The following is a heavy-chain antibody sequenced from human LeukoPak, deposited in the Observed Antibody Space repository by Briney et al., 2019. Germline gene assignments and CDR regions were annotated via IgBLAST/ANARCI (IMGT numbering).Heavy chain of an antibody. D-gene: IGHD2-2*01. CDR1: GYTFTCYY. Sequence: ASVKVSCKASGYTFTCYYMHWVRQAPGQGLEWMGWINPNSGGTNYAQKFQGRVTMTRDTSISTAYMELSRLRSDDTAVYYCARVIDGAGYCGSTSCSAFDYWGQGTLVTVSS. CDR3: ARVIDGAGYCGSTSCSAFDY. V-gene: IGHV1-2*02. CDR2: INPNSGGT. J-gene: IGHJ4*02.